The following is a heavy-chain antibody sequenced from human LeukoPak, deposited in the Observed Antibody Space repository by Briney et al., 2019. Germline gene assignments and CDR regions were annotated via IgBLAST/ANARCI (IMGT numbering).Heavy chain of an antibody. Sequence: SQTLSLTCTVSGGSISSGGYYWSWIRQHPGKGLEWIGYIYYSGSTYYNPSLKSRVTISVGTSKNQFSLKLSSVTAADTAVYYCARGGDTFRDYWGQGTLVTVSS. CDR3: ARGGDTFRDY. V-gene: IGHV4-31*03. CDR1: GGSISSGGYY. D-gene: IGHD1-26*01. CDR2: IYYSGST. J-gene: IGHJ4*02.